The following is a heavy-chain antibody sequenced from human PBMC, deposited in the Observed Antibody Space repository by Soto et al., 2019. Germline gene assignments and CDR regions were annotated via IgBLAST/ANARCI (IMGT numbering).Heavy chain of an antibody. J-gene: IGHJ4*02. CDR2: IYYTGNT. V-gene: IGHV4-59*08. D-gene: IGHD3-10*01. CDR3: ARRIIALESFDV. Sequence: SETLSLTCTVSGGSMTSYYWSWIRQPPGKGLEWIGFIYYTGNTKYNPSLKSRVTISIDTSKSLFSLKLNSVTAADTAVYYCARRIIALESFDVWGPGTVVTVSS. CDR1: GGSMTSYY.